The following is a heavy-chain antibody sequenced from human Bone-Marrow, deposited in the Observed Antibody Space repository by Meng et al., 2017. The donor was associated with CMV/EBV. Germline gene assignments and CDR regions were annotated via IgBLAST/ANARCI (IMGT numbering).Heavy chain of an antibody. V-gene: IGHV1-69*05. CDR2: IIPIFGTA. CDR1: GYTFTSYW. Sequence: KISCKASGYTFTSYWIGWVRQAPGQGLEWMGGIIPIFGTANYAQKFQGRVTITTDESTSTAYMELSSLRSEDTAVYYCARSNYDFWSGYYPDHWGPGTLVTVSS. D-gene: IGHD3-3*01. CDR3: ARSNYDFWSGYYPDH. J-gene: IGHJ4*02.